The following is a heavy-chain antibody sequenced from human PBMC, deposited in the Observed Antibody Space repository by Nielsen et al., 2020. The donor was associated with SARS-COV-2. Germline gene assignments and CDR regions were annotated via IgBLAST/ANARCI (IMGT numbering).Heavy chain of an antibody. V-gene: IGHV4-39*07. CDR3: ARDCSCGLGSSPSYYFDY. CDR2: IYHRGST. CDR1: GGSISSSSYY. D-gene: IGHD7-27*01. J-gene: IGHJ4*02. Sequence: SETLSLTCTVSGGSISSSSYYWGWIRQPPGKGLAWIGEIYHRGSTNYSPSLKTRVTISVDKSKNQFSLELKSVTAADTAVYYCARDCSCGLGSSPSYYFDYWGQGTLVTVSS.